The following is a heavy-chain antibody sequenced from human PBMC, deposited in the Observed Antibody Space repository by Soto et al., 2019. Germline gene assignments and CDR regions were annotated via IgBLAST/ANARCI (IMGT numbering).Heavy chain of an antibody. D-gene: IGHD6-6*01. CDR3: AKDRTIASRTFDS. V-gene: IGHV3-23*01. CDR1: GFIFSDHG. J-gene: IGHJ4*02. Sequence: GGSLRLSCTASGFIFSDHGMHWVRQAPGKGLEWVASISGSVGSTFYADSVKGRFTISRDNYLNTLDLQLNSLRAEDTAVYYCAKDRTIASRTFDSWGQGALVAVSS. CDR2: ISGSVGST.